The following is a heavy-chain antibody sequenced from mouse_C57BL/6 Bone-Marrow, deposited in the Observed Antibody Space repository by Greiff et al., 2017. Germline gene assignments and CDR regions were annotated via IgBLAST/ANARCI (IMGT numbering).Heavy chain of an antibody. V-gene: IGHV5-6*01. Sequence: EVQLVESGGDLVKPGGSLKLSCAASGFTFSSYGMSWVRQTPDKRLEWVATISSGGSYTYYPDSVKGRFTISRDTAKNTLYLQMSSLKSEDTAMYYCARHAYGISYRYYFDYWGQGTTLTVSS. CDR1: GFTFSSYG. J-gene: IGHJ2*01. CDR2: ISSGGSYT. D-gene: IGHD1-1*01. CDR3: ARHAYGISYRYYFDY.